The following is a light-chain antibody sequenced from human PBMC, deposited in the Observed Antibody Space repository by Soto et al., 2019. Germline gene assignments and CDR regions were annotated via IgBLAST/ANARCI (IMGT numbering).Light chain of an antibody. CDR1: QSVSSN. CDR3: QQYNNWSLFT. Sequence: EIVMTQSPANLSVSPGERATLSCRASQSVSSNLAWYQQKPGQAPRRLIYCASTRATGIPARFSGSGSWTEFTLTISSMQSEDFAVYYCQQYNNWSLFTFGPGTKVDIK. J-gene: IGKJ3*01. CDR2: CAS. V-gene: IGKV3D-15*01.